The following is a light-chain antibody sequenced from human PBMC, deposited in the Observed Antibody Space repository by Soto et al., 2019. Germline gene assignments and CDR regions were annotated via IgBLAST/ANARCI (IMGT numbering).Light chain of an antibody. CDR3: QSYDSSLSGYV. CDR1: SSNIGAGYD. J-gene: IGLJ1*01. CDR2: GNS. V-gene: IGLV1-40*01. Sequence: QSVLTQPPSVSGAPGQRVTISCTGSSSNIGAGYDVHWYQQLPGTAPKLLIYGNSNRHSGVPEQFSCSKSGTSTSLAITGPQAEDEAEYYCQSYDSSLSGYVFGTGTKVTVL.